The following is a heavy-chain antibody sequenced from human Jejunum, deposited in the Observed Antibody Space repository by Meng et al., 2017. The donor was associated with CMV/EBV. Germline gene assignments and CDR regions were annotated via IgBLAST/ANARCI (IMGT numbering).Heavy chain of an antibody. D-gene: IGHD3-10*01. Sequence: QVRLLQPGAEVKKPGASVRVSWEASGYTFASYGISWLRQAPGQGLEWMGWFVNNVDTYSAQKFQGRVTMTTDTHTSTAFMELRSLRSDDTAVYYCARGTPGRSYSDYWGQGTLVTVSS. V-gene: IGHV1-18*01. CDR1: GYTFASYG. J-gene: IGHJ4*02. CDR3: ARGTPGRSYSDY. CDR2: FVNNVDT.